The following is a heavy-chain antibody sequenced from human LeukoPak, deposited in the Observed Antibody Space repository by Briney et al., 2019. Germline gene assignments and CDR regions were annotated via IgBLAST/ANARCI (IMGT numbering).Heavy chain of an antibody. J-gene: IGHJ3*02. V-gene: IGHV1-2*02. D-gene: IGHD6-19*01. CDR2: INPNSGGT. Sequence: ASVKVSCKASGYTFTGYYMHWVRQAPGQGLEWMGWINPNSGGTNYAQKFQGRVTMTRDTSISTAYMELSRLRSDDTAVYYCASTDAGYSSGWYHGVGAFDIWGQGTMVTVSS. CDR1: GYTFTGYY. CDR3: ASTDAGYSSGWYHGVGAFDI.